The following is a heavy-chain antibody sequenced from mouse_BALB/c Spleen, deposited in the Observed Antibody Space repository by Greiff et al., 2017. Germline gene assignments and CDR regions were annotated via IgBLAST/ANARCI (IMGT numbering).Heavy chain of an antibody. D-gene: IGHD1-1*01. CDR2: INSNGGST. CDR3: ARGGYYGSSYWYFDV. J-gene: IGHJ1*01. CDR1: GFTFSSYG. V-gene: IGHV5-6-3*01. Sequence: EVNVVESGGGLVQPGGSLKLSCAASGFTFSSYGMSWVRQTPDKRLELVATINSNGGSTYYPDSVKGRFTISRDNAKNTLYLQMSSLKSEDTAMYYCARGGYYGSSYWYFDVWGAGTTVTVSS.